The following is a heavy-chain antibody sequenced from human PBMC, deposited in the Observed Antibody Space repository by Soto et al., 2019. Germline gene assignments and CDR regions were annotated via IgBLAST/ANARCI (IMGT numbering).Heavy chain of an antibody. CDR3: AREDTAMVSFDY. J-gene: IGHJ4*02. CDR2: ISSSGSTI. V-gene: IGHV3-48*03. D-gene: IGHD5-18*01. Sequence: SCAASGFTLSSYEMNWDRQAPGKGLEWVSYISSSGSTIYYADSVKGRFTISRDNAKNSLYLQMNSLRAEETAVYYCAREDTAMVSFDYWGQGTLVTVSS. CDR1: GFTLSSYE.